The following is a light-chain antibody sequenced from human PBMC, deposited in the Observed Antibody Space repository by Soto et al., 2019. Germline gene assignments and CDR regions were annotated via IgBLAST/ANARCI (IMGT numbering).Light chain of an antibody. J-gene: IGLJ1*01. CDR1: NYNIGAGYG. CDR2: GHS. CDR3: QSYDSSLTGSKV. Sequence: QSVLTQPPSVSGAPGQRVTTACSGSNYNIGAGYGVHWDRHFPGEAPKLLLSGHSHRPSGGPDRFSGSKSGTSASLVITGLQAEDEADYYCQSYDSSLTGSKVFGSGTKVTVL. V-gene: IGLV1-40*01.